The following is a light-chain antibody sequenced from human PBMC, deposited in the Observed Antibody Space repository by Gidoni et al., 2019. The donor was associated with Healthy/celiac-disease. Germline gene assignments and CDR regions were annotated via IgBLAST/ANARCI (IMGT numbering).Light chain of an antibody. CDR3: QQSYSTPIT. J-gene: IGKJ5*01. CDR1: QSISSY. CDR2: AAS. Sequence: SLSASVGDRVTITCRASQSISSYLNWYQQKPGKAPKLLIYAASSLQSGVPSRFSGSGSGTDFTLTISSLQPEDFATYYCQQSYSTPITFGQGTRLEIK. V-gene: IGKV1-39*01.